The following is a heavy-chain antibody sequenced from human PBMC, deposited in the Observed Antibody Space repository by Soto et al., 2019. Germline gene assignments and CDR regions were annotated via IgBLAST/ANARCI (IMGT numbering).Heavy chain of an antibody. D-gene: IGHD1-1*01. CDR2: IHSDGITT. Sequence: GGSLRLSCAASGFTFSTYWMHWVRQAPGKGLVWVSRIHSDGITTLYADSVTGRFTISRDNAKNTVFLQMNSLRAEDTAVYYCATGPTPAFAFWGRGTMVTVSS. V-gene: IGHV3-74*01. J-gene: IGHJ3*01. CDR1: GFTFSTYW. CDR3: ATGPTPAFAF.